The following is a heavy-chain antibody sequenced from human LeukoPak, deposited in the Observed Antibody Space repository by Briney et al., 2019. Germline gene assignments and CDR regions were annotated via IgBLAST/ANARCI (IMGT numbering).Heavy chain of an antibody. CDR2: ISYGGSNK. J-gene: IGHJ4*02. CDR1: GFTFSSYG. Sequence: GRSLRLSCAASGFTFSSYGMHWVRQAPGRGLEWVALISYGGSNKYYADSVKGRFTISRDNSKNTLYLQMNSLRAEDTAVYYCAKDHLGTTDYWGQGTLVTASS. CDR3: AKDHLGTTDY. V-gene: IGHV3-30*18. D-gene: IGHD1-7*01.